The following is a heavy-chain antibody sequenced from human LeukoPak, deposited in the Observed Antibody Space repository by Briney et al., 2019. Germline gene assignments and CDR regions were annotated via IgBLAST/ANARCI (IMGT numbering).Heavy chain of an antibody. J-gene: IGHJ4*02. CDR1: GYTFTSYG. D-gene: IGHD3-10*01. CDR2: INPSGGST. V-gene: IGHV1-46*01. CDR3: ARAGGLLWFREQYYFDY. Sequence: ASVKVSCKASGYTFTSYGISWVRQAPGQGLEWMGIINPSGGSTSYAQKFQGRVTMTRDTSTSTVYMELSSLRSEDTAVYYCARAGGLLWFREQYYFDYWGQGTLVTVSS.